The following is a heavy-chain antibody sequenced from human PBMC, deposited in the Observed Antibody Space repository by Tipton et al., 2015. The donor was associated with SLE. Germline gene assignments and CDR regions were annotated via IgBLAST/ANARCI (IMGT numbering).Heavy chain of an antibody. CDR3: ASELGIWVGY. V-gene: IGHV3-49*04. J-gene: IGHJ4*02. CDR2: IRSKAYGGTT. D-gene: IGHD7-27*01. CDR1: GFTFGDHA. Sequence: SLRLSCTASGFTFGDHAMSWVRQAPGKGLEWVGFIRSKAYGGTTEYAASVKGRFTISRDNSKNTLYLQMNSLRPEDTAVYYCASELGIWVGYWGQGTLVTVSS.